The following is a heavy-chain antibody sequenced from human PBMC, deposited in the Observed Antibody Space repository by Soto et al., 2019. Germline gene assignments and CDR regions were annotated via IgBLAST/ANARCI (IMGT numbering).Heavy chain of an antibody. CDR3: VIDDKGAFDM. Sequence: EAHLVESGGGLVQPGRSRRLSCAASGFTFSSYAFNWVRQAPGKGLEWISYISAGSGSRFYADSVKGRFTISRDYAQNSLDLQMNTLRAVDTAIYFYVIDDKGAFDMWGQGTTVIVSS. V-gene: IGHV3-48*01. D-gene: IGHD3-16*01. J-gene: IGHJ3*02. CDR1: GFTFSSYA. CDR2: ISAGSGSR.